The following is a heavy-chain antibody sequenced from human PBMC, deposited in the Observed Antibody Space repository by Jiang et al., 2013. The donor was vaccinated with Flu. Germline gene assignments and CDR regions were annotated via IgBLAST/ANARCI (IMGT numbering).Heavy chain of an antibody. CDR1: GGSISSSSYY. CDR2: IYYSGST. CDR3: ARRRYSEKKVFDY. V-gene: IGHV4-39*01. D-gene: IGHD2-2*02. Sequence: LLKPSETLSLTCTVSGGSISSSSYYWGWIRQPPGKGLEWIGSIYYSGSTYYNPSLKSRVTISVDTSKNQFSLKLSSVTAADTAVYYCARRRYSEKKVFDYWGQGTLVTVSS. J-gene: IGHJ4*02.